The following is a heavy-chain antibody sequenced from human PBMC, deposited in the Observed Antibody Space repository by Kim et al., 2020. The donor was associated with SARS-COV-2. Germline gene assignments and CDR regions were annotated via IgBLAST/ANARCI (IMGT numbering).Heavy chain of an antibody. J-gene: IGHJ4*02. CDR1: GFTISSYA. CDR3: ARAVSSSWYSFDY. D-gene: IGHD6-13*01. Sequence: GGSLRLSCAASGFTISSYAMHWVRQAPGKGLEWVAVISYDGSNKYYADSVKGRFTISRDNSKNTLYLQMNSLRAEDTAVYYCARAVSSSWYSFDYWGQGTLVTVSS. CDR2: ISYDGSNK. V-gene: IGHV3-30*04.